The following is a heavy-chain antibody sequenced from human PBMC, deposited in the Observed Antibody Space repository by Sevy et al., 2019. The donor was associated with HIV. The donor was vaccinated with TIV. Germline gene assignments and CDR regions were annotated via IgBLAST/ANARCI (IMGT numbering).Heavy chain of an antibody. CDR2: IYSYGDT. CDR3: VRDDPAGWHYFDQ. J-gene: IGHJ4*02. D-gene: IGHD6-19*01. V-gene: IGHV3-53*01. Sequence: GGSLRLSCATSGITMSVTFMSWVRQAPGKGLEWVAVIYSYGDTYYADSVKGRFTISRDNSENTLYLQMDSLRAEDTAIYYCVRDDPAGWHYFDQWGQGTLVTVSS. CDR1: GITMSVTF.